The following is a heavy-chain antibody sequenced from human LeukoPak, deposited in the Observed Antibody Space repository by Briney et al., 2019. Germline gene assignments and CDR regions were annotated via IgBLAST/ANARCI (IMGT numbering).Heavy chain of an antibody. Sequence: SVKVSCTGSGGSFTNSAISWVRRAPGQGLEWMGGIIPIFSSANYAQKFQGRITLSADESTSTVYMELSSLRSEDTALYFCATGRVGAGITAALDHWGQGTQVTVSS. D-gene: IGHD1-20*01. CDR2: IIPIFSSA. CDR1: GGSFTNSA. CDR3: ATGRVGAGITAALDH. V-gene: IGHV1-69*13. J-gene: IGHJ4*02.